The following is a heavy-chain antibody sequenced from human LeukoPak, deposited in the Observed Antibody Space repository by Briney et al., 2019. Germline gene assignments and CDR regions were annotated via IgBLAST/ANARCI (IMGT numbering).Heavy chain of an antibody. V-gene: IGHV4-30-4*01. CDR2: IYYSGST. D-gene: IGHD3-10*01. CDR1: GGSISSGDYY. Sequence: PSETLSLTCTVSGGSISSGDYYWCWIRQPPGKGLEWIGYIYYSGSTYYNPSLKSRVTISVDTSKNQFSLKLSSVTAADTAVYYCASRTYYYGSGNRIFDYWGQGTLVTVSS. CDR3: ASRTYYYGSGNRIFDY. J-gene: IGHJ4*02.